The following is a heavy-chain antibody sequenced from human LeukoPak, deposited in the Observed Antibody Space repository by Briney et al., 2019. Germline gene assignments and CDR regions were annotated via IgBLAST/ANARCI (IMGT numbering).Heavy chain of an antibody. CDR3: AKDLGVVVPAAVQGWFDP. V-gene: IGHV3-23*01. CDR1: GFTFSSYA. CDR2: ISGSGGST. D-gene: IGHD2-2*02. Sequence: GGSLRLSCAASGFTFSSYAMSWVPQAPGKGLEWVSAISGSGGSTYYADSVKGRFTISRDKSKNTLYLQMNSLRAEDTAVYYCAKDLGVVVPAAVQGWFDPWGQGTLVTVSS. J-gene: IGHJ5*02.